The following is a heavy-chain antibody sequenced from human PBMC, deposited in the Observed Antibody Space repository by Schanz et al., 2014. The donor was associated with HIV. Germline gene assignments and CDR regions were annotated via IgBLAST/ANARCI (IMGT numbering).Heavy chain of an antibody. D-gene: IGHD3-3*02. CDR3: ARAAFSSEYYYGMDV. J-gene: IGHJ6*02. CDR2: IIPVSGTA. CDR1: GYTFTSQY. Sequence: QVQLVQSGAAVKKPGASVKVSCKASGYTFTSQYMHWVRQAPGQGLEWMGGIIPVSGTASYAQMFQGRVTIIADESTSTAYMELSSLRSADTAVYFCARAAFSSEYYYGMDVWGQGTTVTVSS. V-gene: IGHV1-69*01.